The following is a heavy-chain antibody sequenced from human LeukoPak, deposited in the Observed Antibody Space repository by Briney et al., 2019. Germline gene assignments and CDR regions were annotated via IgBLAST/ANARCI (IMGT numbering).Heavy chain of an antibody. Sequence: GGSLRLSCAASGFTVSSNHMSWVRQAPGKGLEWVSLIYNTGSTYHADSVKGRLTISRDNSKNTLYLQMNSLRAEDTAVYYCARRNGYYDSSGYYYGDYWGQGTLVTVSS. V-gene: IGHV3-66*02. CDR1: GFTVSSNH. CDR3: ARRNGYYDSSGYYYGDY. D-gene: IGHD3-22*01. J-gene: IGHJ4*02. CDR2: IYNTGST.